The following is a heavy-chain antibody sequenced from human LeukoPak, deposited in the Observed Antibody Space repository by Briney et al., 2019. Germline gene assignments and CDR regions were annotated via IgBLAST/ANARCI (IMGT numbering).Heavy chain of an antibody. Sequence: GGSLRLSCAASGFTFSSYGMHWVRQAPGKGLEWVAVISYDGSNKYYADSVKGRFTISRDNSKNTLYLQMNSLRAEDTAVYYCARDYLPDYASAWPHDFWGQGALVTVSS. CDR2: ISYDGSNK. J-gene: IGHJ4*02. CDR1: GFTFSSYG. CDR3: ARDYLPDYASAWPHDF. D-gene: IGHD2-2*01. V-gene: IGHV3-30*03.